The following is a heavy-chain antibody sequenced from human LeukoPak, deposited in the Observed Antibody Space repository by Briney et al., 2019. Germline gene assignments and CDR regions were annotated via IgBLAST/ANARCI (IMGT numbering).Heavy chain of an antibody. CDR2: IGAYNGDT. CDR1: GYTLSNYG. D-gene: IGHD2-15*01. CDR3: VSDHCSGGSSPSFAY. Sequence: ASVKVSCKPSGYTLSNYGMRCVRQAPGQRLEWMGWIGAYNGDTNYAQKLQGRVTMTTDTSTSTAYMELRSLRSDDTAVYYCVSDHCSGGSSPSFAYCGQGTLVTVSS. V-gene: IGHV1-18*01. J-gene: IGHJ4*02.